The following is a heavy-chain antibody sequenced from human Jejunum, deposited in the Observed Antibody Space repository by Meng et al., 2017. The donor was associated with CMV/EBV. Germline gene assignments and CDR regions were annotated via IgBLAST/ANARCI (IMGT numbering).Heavy chain of an antibody. V-gene: IGHV1-18*01. J-gene: IGHJ5*02. Sequence: QVQLVQSGAEVKKPGASVKVSCKASGYIFNNYGVSVVRQAPGQGPEWMGWISAYNGNTNYAQNFQGRFTMTTDTSTSTAYMELRSLRSDDTAVYYCARDLPGGTKGTWLDLWGQGTLVTVSS. D-gene: IGHD1-14*01. CDR2: ISAYNGNT. CDR3: ARDLPGGTKGTWLDL. CDR1: GYIFNNYG.